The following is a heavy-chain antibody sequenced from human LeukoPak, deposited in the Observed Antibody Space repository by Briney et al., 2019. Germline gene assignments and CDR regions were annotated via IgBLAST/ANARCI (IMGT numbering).Heavy chain of an antibody. Sequence: SETLSLTCTVSGGSITSYYWSWIRQPPGKGLEWIGYIYYSGRTNYNPSLKSRLTFSVDTSKNQFSLKLTSVTAADTAVYYCARDLARRDGVIIRAFDIWGQGTMVTVSS. J-gene: IGHJ3*02. V-gene: IGHV4-59*01. CDR2: IYYSGRT. CDR3: ARDLARRDGVIIRAFDI. CDR1: GGSITSYY. D-gene: IGHD3-3*01.